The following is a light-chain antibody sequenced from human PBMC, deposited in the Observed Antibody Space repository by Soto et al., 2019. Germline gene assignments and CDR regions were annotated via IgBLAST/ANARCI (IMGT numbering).Light chain of an antibody. CDR1: QSGLYSSNNKNY. Sequence: DIVMTQSPDSLAVSLGERATINCKSSQSGLYSSNNKNYLAWYQQKPGQPPKLLIYWASTRESGVPDRFSGSESGTDFNLTNSSLQAEDVAVYYCQQYYSTPRTFGQGTKVEIK. V-gene: IGKV4-1*01. CDR3: QQYYSTPRT. CDR2: WAS. J-gene: IGKJ1*01.